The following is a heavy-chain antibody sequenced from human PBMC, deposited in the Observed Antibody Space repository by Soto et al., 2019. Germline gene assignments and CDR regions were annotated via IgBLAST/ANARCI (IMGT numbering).Heavy chain of an antibody. CDR3: ARVFGFGGMDV. J-gene: IGHJ6*02. D-gene: IGHD3-10*01. CDR2: IYYSGST. V-gene: IGHV4-31*03. Sequence: SETLSLTCTVSGGSIRSGNYYWSWIRQHPGKGLEWIGYIYYSGSTYYNPSLKSRVTISVDTSKNQFSLKLSSVTAADTAVYYCARVFGFGGMDVWGQGTTVTVSS. CDR1: GGSIRSGNYY.